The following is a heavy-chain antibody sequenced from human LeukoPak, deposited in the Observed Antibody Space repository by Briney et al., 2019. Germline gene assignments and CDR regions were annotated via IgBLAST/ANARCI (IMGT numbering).Heavy chain of an antibody. CDR2: IYSGGST. CDR3: ARNWFDP. Sequence: PSETLSLTCTVSGGSISSYYWSWIRQPPGKGLEWVSVIYSGGSTYYADSVKGRFTISRDKSKNTVYLQMNSLRFEDTAMYYCARNWFDPWGQGTLVTVSS. J-gene: IGHJ5*02. CDR1: GGSISSYY. V-gene: IGHV3-53*05.